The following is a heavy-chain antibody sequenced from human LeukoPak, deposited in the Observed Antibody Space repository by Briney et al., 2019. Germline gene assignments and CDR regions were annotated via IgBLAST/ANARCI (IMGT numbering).Heavy chain of an antibody. J-gene: IGHJ3*02. CDR1: GFTFRSHW. CDR3: AIISAQTFDI. Sequence: GGSLRLSCVGSGFTFRSHWVNWVRQSPRKGLEWVANIKPDGIDKYYVDSARGRFTVSRDNAKNSAFLQMNSLRAEDTAIYYCAIISAQTFDIWGQGTLVSVSS. CDR2: IKPDGIDK. V-gene: IGHV3-7*01. D-gene: IGHD1-26*01.